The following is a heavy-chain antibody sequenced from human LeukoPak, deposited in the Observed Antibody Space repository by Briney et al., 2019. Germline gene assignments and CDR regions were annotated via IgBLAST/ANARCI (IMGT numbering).Heavy chain of an antibody. CDR1: GFTFSSYW. CDR3: ARDYSIAVAGFHFDY. J-gene: IGHJ4*02. CDR2: INSDGSST. Sequence: PGGSLRLSCAASGFTFSSYWMHWVRQAPGKGLVWVSRINSDGSSTSYADSVKGRFTISRDNAKNTLYLQMNSLRAEDTAVYYCARDYSIAVAGFHFDYWGQGTLVTVSS. D-gene: IGHD6-19*01. V-gene: IGHV3-74*01.